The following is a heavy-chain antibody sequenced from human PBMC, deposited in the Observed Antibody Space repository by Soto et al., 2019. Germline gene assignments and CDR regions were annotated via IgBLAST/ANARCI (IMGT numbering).Heavy chain of an antibody. V-gene: IGHV4-59*08. CDR1: GGSITNNY. J-gene: IGHJ6*03. Sequence: QVQLSESGPGLVKASETLSLTCTVSGGSITNNYWSWIRQFPGKGLEWIGYVYSSGSTNHQPSLKCRVTTSIDPAKNLFSLKLSSVTAPDTAIYYCARHMPKYINSYVDVWGKATTVS. D-gene: IGHD2-2*01. CDR3: ARHMPKYINSYVDV. CDR2: VYSSGST.